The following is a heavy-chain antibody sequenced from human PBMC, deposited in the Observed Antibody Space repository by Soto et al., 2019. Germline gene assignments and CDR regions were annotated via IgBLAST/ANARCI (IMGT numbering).Heavy chain of an antibody. Sequence: QVQLQQWGAGLLKPSETLSLTCAVYGGSFSGYYWSWIRQPPGKGLEWIGEINHSGSTNYNPSLKIRVPISVDTSKHQFSLKLSSVTAADTAVYYCARVGGYSYGSIDYWGQGTLVTVSS. D-gene: IGHD5-18*01. CDR3: ARVGGYSYGSIDY. CDR1: GGSFSGYY. V-gene: IGHV4-34*01. CDR2: INHSGST. J-gene: IGHJ4*02.